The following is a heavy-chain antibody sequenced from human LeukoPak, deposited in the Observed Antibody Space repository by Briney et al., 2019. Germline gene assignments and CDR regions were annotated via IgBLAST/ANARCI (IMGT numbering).Heavy chain of an antibody. CDR2: ISGSGGST. CDR1: GFTFSSYA. D-gene: IGHD2-2*01. V-gene: IGHV3-23*01. CDR3: AKDAIVVVPAAAYYYYYMDV. Sequence: PGGSLRLSCAASGFTFSSYAVSWVRQAPGKGLEWVSAISGSGGSTYYADSVKGRFTISRDNSKNTLYLQMNSLRAEDTAVYYCAKDAIVVVPAAAYYYYYMDVWGKGTTVTVSS. J-gene: IGHJ6*03.